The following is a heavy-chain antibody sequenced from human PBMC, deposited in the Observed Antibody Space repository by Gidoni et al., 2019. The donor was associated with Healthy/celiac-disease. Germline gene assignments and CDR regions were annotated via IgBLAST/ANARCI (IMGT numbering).Heavy chain of an antibody. V-gene: IGHV4-34*01. CDR2: INHSGST. Sequence: QVQLQQWCAGLLKPSETLSLTCAVYCVSFSGHYWIWIRQPPGKGLKWIGEINHSGSTNYTPSRKSRITISVDKSKNQFSMKLRSVTAADTAVYYCERHRGNHPDGHYFDYWGQGTLVTVSS. CDR3: ERHRGNHPDGHYFDY. D-gene: IGHD2-15*01. J-gene: IGHJ4*02. CDR1: CVSFSGHY.